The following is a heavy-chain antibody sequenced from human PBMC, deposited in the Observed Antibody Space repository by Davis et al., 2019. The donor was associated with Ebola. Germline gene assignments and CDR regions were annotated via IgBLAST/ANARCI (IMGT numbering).Heavy chain of an antibody. CDR2: IYYSGST. CDR3: ARWVEYSSSSWEVGSFDY. Sequence: PSETLSLTCTVSGGSISSHYWSWIRQPPGKGLEWIGYIYYSGSTNYNPSLKSRVTISVDTSKNQFSLKLSSVTAADTAVYYCARWVEYSSSSWEVGSFDYWGQGTLVTVSS. V-gene: IGHV4-59*11. D-gene: IGHD6-6*01. J-gene: IGHJ4*02. CDR1: GGSISSHY.